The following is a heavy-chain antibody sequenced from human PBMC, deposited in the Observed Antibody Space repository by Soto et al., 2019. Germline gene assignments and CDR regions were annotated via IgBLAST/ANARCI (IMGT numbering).Heavy chain of an antibody. J-gene: IGHJ4*02. D-gene: IGHD2-21*01. Sequence: QLQLQESGSGLVKPSQTLSLTCAVSGGSISSGVYSWGWIRQPPGKGLEWIGYIYHSGSTYYNPSLKSRVTISVDRSKNQCSLKLSSVTAADTAVYYCARGSRDGYYYFDYWGQGTLVTVSS. CDR3: ARGSRDGYYYFDY. V-gene: IGHV4-30-2*01. CDR2: IYHSGST. CDR1: GGSISSGVYS.